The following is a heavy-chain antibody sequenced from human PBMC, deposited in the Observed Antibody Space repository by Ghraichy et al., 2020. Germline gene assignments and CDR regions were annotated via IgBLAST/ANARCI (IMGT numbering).Heavy chain of an antibody. D-gene: IGHD2-21*01. V-gene: IGHV3-21*01. CDR1: GFTFGTYT. CDR3: ARRRAGDTGFDY. J-gene: IGHJ4*02. Sequence: GEYLNISCAASGFTFGTYTMNWVRQAPGKGLEWVSFISSSSSYIYYADVVKGRFTISRDNAKNSLYLQMNSLRDEDTAVYYCARRRAGDTGFDYWGQGTLVTVSS. CDR2: ISSSSSYI.